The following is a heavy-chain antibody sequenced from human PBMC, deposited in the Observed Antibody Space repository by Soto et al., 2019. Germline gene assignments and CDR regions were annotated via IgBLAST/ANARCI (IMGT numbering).Heavy chain of an antibody. D-gene: IGHD3-3*01. CDR2: IIPIFGTA. CDR1: ACRLTSYA. CDR3: ARGRGTTFGAVIGRYGMDV. J-gene: IGHJ6*02. V-gene: IGHV1-69*01. Sequence: GXSLKVSCKASACRLTSYAIIWGRQAPGQGLEWMGGIIPIFGTANYAQKFQGRVTITADESTSTAYMERSSLRSEDTAVYYCARGRGTTFGAVIGRYGMDVWGQGTTVTVSS.